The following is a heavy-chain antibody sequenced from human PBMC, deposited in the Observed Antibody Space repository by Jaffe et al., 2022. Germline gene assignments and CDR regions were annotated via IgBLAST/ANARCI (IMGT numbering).Heavy chain of an antibody. J-gene: IGHJ6*03. V-gene: IGHV4-4*02. D-gene: IGHD4-4*01. Sequence: QVQLQESGPGLVKPSGTLSLTCAVSGGSISSSNWWSWVRQPPGKGLEWIGEIYHSGSTNYNPSLKSRVTISVDKSKNQFSLKLSSVTAADTAVYYCARDGAPHDYSNGFWHYYYYMDVWGKGTTVTVSS. CDR1: GGSISSSNW. CDR2: IYHSGST. CDR3: ARDGAPHDYSNGFWHYYYYMDV.